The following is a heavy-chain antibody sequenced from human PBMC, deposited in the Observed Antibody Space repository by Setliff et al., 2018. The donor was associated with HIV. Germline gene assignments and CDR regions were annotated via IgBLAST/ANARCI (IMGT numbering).Heavy chain of an antibody. CDR3: ARDHMSVGAWVGATSRGLFQH. CDR1: GYTFITYY. J-gene: IGHJ1*01. V-gene: IGHV1-46*01. CDR2: INPSGGST. Sequence: VASVKVSCKASGYTFITYYMHWVRQAPGQGLEWMGIINPSGGSTNYAQKFQGRVTMTRDTSTSTVYMELSSPRSEDTAVYYCARDHMSVGAWVGATSRGLFQHWGQGTLVTVSS. D-gene: IGHD1-26*01.